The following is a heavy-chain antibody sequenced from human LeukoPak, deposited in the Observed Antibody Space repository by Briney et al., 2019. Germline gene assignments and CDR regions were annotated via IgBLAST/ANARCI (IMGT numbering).Heavy chain of an antibody. J-gene: IGHJ3*02. CDR3: AAELYGVYSDCCTFHI. Sequence: SVKVSCKTSGFAFSTSAVQWVRQARGQRLEWIGWIVVGSGATNYAQSLQGRFTITRDMSTNTAYMELSILESEDSAVYYCAAELYGVYSDCCTFHIWGQRTTVTVSS. CDR2: IVVGSGAT. V-gene: IGHV1-58*01. D-gene: IGHD4-17*01. CDR1: GFAFSTSA.